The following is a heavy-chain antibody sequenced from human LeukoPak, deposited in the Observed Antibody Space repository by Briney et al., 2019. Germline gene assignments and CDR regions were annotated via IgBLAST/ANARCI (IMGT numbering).Heavy chain of an antibody. CDR2: MYSSGRM. J-gene: IGHJ4*02. Sequence: ETLSLTCTVSGGSISSFHWSWIRQPAGKGLEWIGHMYSSGRMHYNPSLKSRVTISVDKSKNQFSLRLTSVTAADTAVYYCAGDGYRTSWYYYWGQGTLVTVS. D-gene: IGHD6-13*01. CDR1: GGSISSFH. CDR3: AGDGYRTSWYYY. V-gene: IGHV4-4*07.